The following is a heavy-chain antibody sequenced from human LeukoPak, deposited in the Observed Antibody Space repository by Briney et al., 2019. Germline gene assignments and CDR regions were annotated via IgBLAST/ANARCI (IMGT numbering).Heavy chain of an antibody. V-gene: IGHV5-51*01. Sequence: RGESLKISCKGSGYSFTSYWIGWVRQMPGKGLEWMGIIYPGDSDTRYSPSFQGQVTISADKSISTAYLQWSSLKASDTAMYYCARAGSSDLRSAEARSGNYGMDVWGQGTTVTVSS. CDR2: IYPGDSDT. D-gene: IGHD3-10*01. CDR1: GYSFTSYW. J-gene: IGHJ6*02. CDR3: ARAGSSDLRSAEARSGNYGMDV.